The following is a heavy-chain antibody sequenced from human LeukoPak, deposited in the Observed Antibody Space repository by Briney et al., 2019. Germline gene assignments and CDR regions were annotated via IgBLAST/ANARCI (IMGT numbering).Heavy chain of an antibody. CDR1: GGSISSYY. CDR2: IYYSGNT. J-gene: IGHJ5*02. CDR3: ARLWSEGNWENWFDP. V-gene: IGHV4-59*01. D-gene: IGHD3-3*01. Sequence: PSETLSLTCTVSGGSISSYYWSWIRQPPGKGLEWIGYIYYSGNTNYNPSLKSRVTISVDTSKNQFSLKLSSVTAADTAVYYCARLWSEGNWENWFDPWGRGALVTVSS.